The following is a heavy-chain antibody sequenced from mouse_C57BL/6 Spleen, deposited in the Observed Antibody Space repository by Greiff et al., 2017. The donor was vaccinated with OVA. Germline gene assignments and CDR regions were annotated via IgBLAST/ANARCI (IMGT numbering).Heavy chain of an antibody. D-gene: IGHD4-1*01. V-gene: IGHV3-6*01. CDR2: ISYDGSN. CDR1: GYSITSGYY. Sequence: ESGPGLVKPSQSLSLTCSVTGYSITSGYYWNWIRQFPGNKLEWMGYISYDGSNNYNPSLKNRISITRDTSKNQFFLKLNSVTTEDTATYYCARDLGRRYFDYWGQGTTLTVSS. CDR3: ARDLGRRYFDY. J-gene: IGHJ2*01.